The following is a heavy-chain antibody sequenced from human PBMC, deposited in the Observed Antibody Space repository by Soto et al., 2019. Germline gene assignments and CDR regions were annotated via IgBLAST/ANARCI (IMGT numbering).Heavy chain of an antibody. D-gene: IGHD6-19*01. V-gene: IGHV3-30-3*01. CDR1: GFTFSGYA. J-gene: IGHJ4*02. CDR2: ISYDGSNK. Sequence: QVQLVESGGGVVQPGRSLRLSCAASGFTFSGYAMHWVRQAPGKGLEWVAVISYDGSNKYYADSVKGRFTISRDNSKNTLYLQMNSLRAEDTAVYYCARDRNSSGWLDYWGQGTLVTVSS. CDR3: ARDRNSSGWLDY.